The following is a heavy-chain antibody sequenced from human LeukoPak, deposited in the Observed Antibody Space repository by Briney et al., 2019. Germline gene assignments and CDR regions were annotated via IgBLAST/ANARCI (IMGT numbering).Heavy chain of an antibody. CDR1: GFTFSSYA. J-gene: IGHJ4*02. CDR3: ARADIVVVPAAIMAGFFDY. CDR2: ISYVGSNE. Sequence: GGSLRLSCAASGFTFSSYAMHWVRQAPGKGLEWVAVISYVGSNEYYANSVKGRFTISRDNSKNTLYLQMNSLRAEDTAVYYCARADIVVVPAAIMAGFFDYWGQGTLVTVSS. D-gene: IGHD2-2*02. V-gene: IGHV3-30*04.